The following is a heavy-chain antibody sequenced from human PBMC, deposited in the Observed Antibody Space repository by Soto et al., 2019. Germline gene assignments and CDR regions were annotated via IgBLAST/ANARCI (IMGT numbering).Heavy chain of an antibody. Sequence: QLQLQESGPGLVKPSETLSLTCTVSGGSISSSSYWGWIRQPPGKGLEWIGSIYSIGSTYYNPSLXXRGTISVDTSKHQFSLRLSSVTAADTAVYYCRRSSRYSTDVWGQGTTVTVSS. J-gene: IGHJ6*02. D-gene: IGHD6-13*01. CDR2: IYSIGST. CDR1: GGSISSSSY. V-gene: IGHV4-39*01. CDR3: RRSSRYSTDV.